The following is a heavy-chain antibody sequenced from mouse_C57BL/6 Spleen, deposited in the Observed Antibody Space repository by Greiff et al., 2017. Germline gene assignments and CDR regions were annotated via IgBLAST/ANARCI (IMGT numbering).Heavy chain of an antibody. CDR2: FYPGDGDT. CDR1: GYAFGSSG. CDR3: ARGYSNYFDY. V-gene: IGHV1-82*01. D-gene: IGHD2-5*01. J-gene: IGHJ2*01. Sequence: QVQLQQSGPELVKPGASVKISCKASGYAFGSSGMNGVKQRPGKGLEWIGRFYPGDGDTNYNGKFKGKATLTADKSSSTAYMQLSSLTSEDSAVYFCARGYSNYFDYWGQGTTLTVSS.